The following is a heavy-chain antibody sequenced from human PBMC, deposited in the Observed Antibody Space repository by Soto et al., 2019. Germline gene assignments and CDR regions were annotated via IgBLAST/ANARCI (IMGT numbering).Heavy chain of an antibody. CDR2: ISAYDGDT. D-gene: IGHD2-21*01. CDR1: GYTFTNYG. V-gene: IGHV1-18*01. Sequence: QVQLVQSGAEVKKPGASVRVSCKASGYTFTNYGISWVRQAHGQGLGWIGWISAYDGDTIYAQKVQGRVTMTTDTSTSTAYMELSSLRSDDTAMYFCARGASLLPDDYWGQGTLVTVSS. CDR3: ARGASLLPDDY. J-gene: IGHJ4*02.